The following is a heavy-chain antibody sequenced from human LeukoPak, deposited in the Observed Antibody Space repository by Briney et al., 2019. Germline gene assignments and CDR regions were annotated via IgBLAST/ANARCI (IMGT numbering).Heavy chain of an antibody. Sequence: PGGSLRLSCAASGFTFSTYAMSWVRQAPGKGGEGVSLICGSDGRTLYADSVKGRFTISRDNSKNTLYLEMNSLRAEDTAVYYCAKDSSSYDWGYMDVWGKGTTVTISS. CDR2: ICGSDGRT. J-gene: IGHJ6*03. CDR1: GFTFSTYA. CDR3: AKDSSSYDWGYMDV. V-gene: IGHV3-23*01. D-gene: IGHD3-22*01.